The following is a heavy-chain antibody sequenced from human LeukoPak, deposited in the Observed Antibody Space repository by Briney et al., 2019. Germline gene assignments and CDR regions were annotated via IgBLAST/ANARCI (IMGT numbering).Heavy chain of an antibody. CDR3: ASRYCSSTSCYLPDY. CDR1: GGSFSGYY. J-gene: IGHJ4*02. Sequence: SETLSLTCAVYGGSFSGYYWSWIRQPPGKGLEWIGEINHSGSTNYSPSLKSRVTISVDTSKNQFSLKLSSVTAADTAVYYCASRYCSSTSCYLPDYWGQGTLVTVSS. V-gene: IGHV4-34*01. CDR2: INHSGST. D-gene: IGHD2-2*01.